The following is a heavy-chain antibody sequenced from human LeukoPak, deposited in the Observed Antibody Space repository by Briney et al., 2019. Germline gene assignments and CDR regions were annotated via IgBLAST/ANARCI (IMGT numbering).Heavy chain of an antibody. CDR2: ISAYNGNT. Sequence: ASVKVSCKASGYTFTSYGISWVRQAPGQGLEWMGWISAYNGNTNYAQKLQGRVTMTTDTSTSTAYMELTSLRSDGTTVYYCARASVDSSGYYYYFDYWGQGTLVTVSS. D-gene: IGHD3-22*01. J-gene: IGHJ4*02. V-gene: IGHV1-18*01. CDR1: GYTFTSYG. CDR3: ARASVDSSGYYYYFDY.